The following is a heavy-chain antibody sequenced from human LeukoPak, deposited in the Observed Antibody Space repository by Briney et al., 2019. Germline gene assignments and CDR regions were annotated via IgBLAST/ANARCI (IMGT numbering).Heavy chain of an antibody. CDR3: ARDSMDTAMAKSCYFDY. CDR1: GYTFTSYY. J-gene: IGHJ4*02. D-gene: IGHD5-18*01. Sequence: GASVKVSFKASGYTFTSYYMHWVRQAPGQGLEWMGIINPSGGSTSYAQKFQGRVTMTRDTSTSTVYMELSSLRSEDTAVYYCARDSMDTAMAKSCYFDYWGQGTLVTVSS. CDR2: INPSGGST. V-gene: IGHV1-46*01.